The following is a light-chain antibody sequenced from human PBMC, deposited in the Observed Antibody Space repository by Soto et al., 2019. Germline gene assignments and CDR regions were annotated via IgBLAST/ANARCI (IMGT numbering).Light chain of an antibody. J-gene: IGKJ4*01. CDR2: GAS. V-gene: IGKV3-11*01. CDR1: QSISSH. CDR3: QQRINWPRT. Sequence: EIVLTQSPATLSLSPGERATLSCRASQSISSHLAWYQQKPGQAPRLLIYGASNRATGIPARFSGSGSGTDFTLTISSLEPEDFAVYYCQQRINWPRTFGGGTKVEIK.